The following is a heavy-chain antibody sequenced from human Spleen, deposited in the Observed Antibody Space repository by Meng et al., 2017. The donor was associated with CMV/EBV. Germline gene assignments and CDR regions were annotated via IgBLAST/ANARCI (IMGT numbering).Heavy chain of an antibody. CDR2: IYHSGST. V-gene: IGHV4-39*07. J-gene: IGHJ3*02. Sequence: SETLSLTCTVSGGSISSSGYYWGWIRQPPGKGLEWIGSIYHSGSTYYNPSLKSRVTISVDTSKNQFSLKLTSVTAADTAVYYCACIDGYSSGDSFDIWGQGTMVTVSS. D-gene: IGHD5-24*01. CDR3: ACIDGYSSGDSFDI. CDR1: GGSISSSGYY.